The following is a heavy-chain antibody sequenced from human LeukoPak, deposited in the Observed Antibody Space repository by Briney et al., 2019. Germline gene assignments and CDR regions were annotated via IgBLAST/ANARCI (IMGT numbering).Heavy chain of an antibody. D-gene: IGHD6-19*01. CDR2: ISYDGSNK. J-gene: IGHJ4*02. CDR1: GFTFSSYG. V-gene: IGHV3-30*03. Sequence: GGSLRLSCAASGFTFSSYGMHWVRQAPGKGLEWVAVISYDGSNKYYADSVKGRFTISRDISKNTLYLQMNSLRAEDTAVYYCATAAPASGWYFDYWGQGTLVTVSS. CDR3: ATAAPASGWYFDY.